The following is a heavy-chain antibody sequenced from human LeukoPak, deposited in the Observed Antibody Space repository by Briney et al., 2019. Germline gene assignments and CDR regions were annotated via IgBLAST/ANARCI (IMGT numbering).Heavy chain of an antibody. V-gene: IGHV3-48*04. CDR2: ISDVSSTI. Sequence: GGSLRLSCAASGFTFSSYSMNWVRQAPGKGLEWISYISDVSSTIYYADSVKGRFTISRDNAKNSLYLQMNSLRAEDTAVYYCVVGHTQSKDYDFWSSYFDYWGQGTLVTVSS. J-gene: IGHJ4*02. D-gene: IGHD3-3*01. CDR3: VVGHTQSKDYDFWSSYFDY. CDR1: GFTFSSYS.